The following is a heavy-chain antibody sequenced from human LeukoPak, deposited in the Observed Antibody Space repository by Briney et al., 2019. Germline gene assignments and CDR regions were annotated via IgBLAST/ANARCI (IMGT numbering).Heavy chain of an antibody. CDR3: AKFSAFTSNWYKTPFDC. J-gene: IGHJ4*02. V-gene: IGHV3-23*01. CDR1: GFIFGSCA. CDR2: ISPSGGSR. D-gene: IGHD6-13*01. Sequence: GGSLRLSCAASGFIFGSCAMSWVRQSPGQGLEWVSAISPSGGSRYYSDSVKGRFTISSDNSKNTLYLQMNSLRAEETAIYDCAKFSAFTSNWYKTPFDCWGQGTLVTVSS.